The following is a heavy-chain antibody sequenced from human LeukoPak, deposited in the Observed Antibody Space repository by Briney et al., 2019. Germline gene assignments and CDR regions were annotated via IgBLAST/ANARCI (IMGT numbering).Heavy chain of an antibody. CDR1: GGSISSSSYY. CDR3: ARAHSSGWLVDY. V-gene: IGHV4-61*05. Sequence: SETLSLTCTVSGGSISSSSYYWGWIRQAPGKGLEWIGYIYYSGSTNYNPSLKSRVTISVDTSKNQFSLKLSSVTAADTAVYYCARAHSSGWLVDYWGQGTLVTVSS. D-gene: IGHD6-19*01. CDR2: IYYSGST. J-gene: IGHJ4*02.